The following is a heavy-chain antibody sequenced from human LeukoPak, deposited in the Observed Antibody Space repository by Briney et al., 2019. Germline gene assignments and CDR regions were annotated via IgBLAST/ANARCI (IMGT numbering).Heavy chain of an antibody. J-gene: IGHJ3*02. D-gene: IGHD3-22*01. CDR1: GYSISSGYY. CDR3: ARDPVYYDSSGYNDAFDI. Sequence: SETLSLTCAVSGYSISSGYYWGWIRQPPGKGLEWIGSIYHSGSTYYNPSLRSRVTISVDTSKNQFSLKLSSVTAADTAVYYCARDPVYYDSSGYNDAFDIWGQGTMVTVSS. V-gene: IGHV4-38-2*02. CDR2: IYHSGST.